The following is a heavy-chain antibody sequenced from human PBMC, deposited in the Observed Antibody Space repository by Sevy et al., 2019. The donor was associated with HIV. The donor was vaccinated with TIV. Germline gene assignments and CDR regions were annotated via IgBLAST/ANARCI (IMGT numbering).Heavy chain of an antibody. D-gene: IGHD3-10*01. CDR3: ARGYSGSRDGYNLAY. J-gene: IGHJ4*02. CDR1: GFTVNSNY. V-gene: IGHV3-66*01. CDR2: IHSDDTT. Sequence: GGSLRLSCAASGFTVNSNYMTWVRQAPGKGLEGVSVIHSDDTTYHADSVKDRFTISRDNSKNTLYLQMNSLRGEDTAVYYCARGYSGSRDGYNLAYWGQGTLVTVSS.